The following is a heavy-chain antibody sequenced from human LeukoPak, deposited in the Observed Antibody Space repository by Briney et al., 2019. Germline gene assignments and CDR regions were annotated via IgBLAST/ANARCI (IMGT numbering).Heavy chain of an antibody. J-gene: IGHJ6*02. Sequence: SETLSLTCTVSGGSISRSSHYWGWIRQPPGKGLEWIGSIFYSGNTYYNPSLKSRVTLSVNTAKNQFSLKLSFVTAADTAVYYCARSSYGSGTLYNGMDVWGQGTTVTVSS. CDR2: IFYSGNT. CDR3: ARSSYGSGTLYNGMDV. D-gene: IGHD3-10*01. CDR1: GGSISRSSHY. V-gene: IGHV4-39*01.